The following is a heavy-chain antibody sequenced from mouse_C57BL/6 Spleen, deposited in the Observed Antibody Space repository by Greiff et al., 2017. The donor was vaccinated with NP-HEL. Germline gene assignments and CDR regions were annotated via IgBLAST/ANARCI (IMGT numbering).Heavy chain of an antibody. CDR2: ISDGGSYT. CDR3: ARELITTNYVDY. Sequence: EVTVEESGGGLVKPGGSLKLSCAASGFTFSSYAMSWVRQTPEKRLEWVATISDGGSYTYYPDNVKGRFTISRDNAKNNLYLQMSHLKSEDTAMDYCARELITTNYVDYWGQGTTLTVSS. D-gene: IGHD1-1*01. V-gene: IGHV5-4*01. CDR1: GFTFSSYA. J-gene: IGHJ2*01.